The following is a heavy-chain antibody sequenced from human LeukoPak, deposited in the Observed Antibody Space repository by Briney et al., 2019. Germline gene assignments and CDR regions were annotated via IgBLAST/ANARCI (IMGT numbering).Heavy chain of an antibody. Sequence: ASVKVSCKASGYTFTGYYIHWVRQAPGQGLEWMGWINPHSGGTNYAQKFQGRVTMTGDTSISTAYMELRRLKSDDTALYYCARAPEFCGSTSCHYYYSYGLDVWGQGTTVTVSS. J-gene: IGHJ6*02. V-gene: IGHV1-2*02. D-gene: IGHD2-2*01. CDR2: INPHSGGT. CDR1: GYTFTGYY. CDR3: ARAPEFCGSTSCHYYYSYGLDV.